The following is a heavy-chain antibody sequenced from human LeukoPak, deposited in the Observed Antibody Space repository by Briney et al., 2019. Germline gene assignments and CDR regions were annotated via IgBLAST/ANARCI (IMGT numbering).Heavy chain of an antibody. CDR1: GYSFTSYW. J-gene: IGHJ6*02. V-gene: IGHV5-10-1*01. CDR3: ATAPSGMDV. CDR2: SDPSDSYT. Sequence: GASLKISSKGSGYSFTSYWISWVRQMPGKGLEWMGRSDPSDSYTNYSPSFQGHVTISADKSISTAYLQWSSLKASDTAMYYCATAPSGMDVWGQGTTVTVSS.